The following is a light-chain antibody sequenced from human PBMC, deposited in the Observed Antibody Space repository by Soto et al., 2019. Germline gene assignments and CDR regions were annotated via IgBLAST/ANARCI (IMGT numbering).Light chain of an antibody. CDR2: SDN. Sequence: QSVLTQPPSASGTPGQRVTISCSGSSSNIGTYSVSWYQQFPGTAPRLLIYSDNQRPSGVPDRFSASKSGASASLAISGLQSEDEADYYCCSYAGSRTYVFGPGTKLTVL. J-gene: IGLJ1*01. CDR3: CSYAGSRTYV. V-gene: IGLV1-44*01. CDR1: SSNIGTYS.